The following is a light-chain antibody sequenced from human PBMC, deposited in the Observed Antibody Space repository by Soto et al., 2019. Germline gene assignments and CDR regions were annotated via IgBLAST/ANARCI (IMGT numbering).Light chain of an antibody. V-gene: IGKV3-15*01. CDR3: QQYNNWPRT. J-gene: IGKJ1*01. CDR1: QYINTR. Sequence: EIVLTQSPATLSSFPCDRVTLSCRASQYINTRLAWYQHRPGQAPRLLIYGASTRATGIPARFSGSGSGTEFTLTISSLQSEDFAVYYCQQYNNWPRTFGQGTKVDIK. CDR2: GAS.